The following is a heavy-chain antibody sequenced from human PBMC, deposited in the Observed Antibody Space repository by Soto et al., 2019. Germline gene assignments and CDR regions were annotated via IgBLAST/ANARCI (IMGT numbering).Heavy chain of an antibody. CDR1: GGSISSSSYY. Sequence: PSETLSLTCTVSGGSISSSSYYWGWIRQPPGKGLEWIGSIYYSGSTYYNPSLKSRVTISVDTSKNQFSLKLSSVTAADTAVYYCASHINTVVPAASIDYWGQGTLVTVSS. D-gene: IGHD2-2*01. V-gene: IGHV4-39*01. CDR3: ASHINTVVPAASIDY. J-gene: IGHJ4*02. CDR2: IYYSGST.